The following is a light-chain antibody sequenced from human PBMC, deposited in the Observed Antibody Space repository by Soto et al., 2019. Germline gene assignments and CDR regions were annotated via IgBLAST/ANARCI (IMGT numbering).Light chain of an antibody. J-gene: IGKJ1*01. CDR3: QQCGSSPWT. Sequence: EIVLTQSQGTLSLSPGERATLSCRASQSVSSYYLAWYQQKPGQAPRLLIYAASSRATGIPDRFSGGGSGTDFTLTISRLEPEDFAVYYCQQCGSSPWTFGQGTKVEIK. V-gene: IGKV3-20*01. CDR2: AAS. CDR1: QSVSSYY.